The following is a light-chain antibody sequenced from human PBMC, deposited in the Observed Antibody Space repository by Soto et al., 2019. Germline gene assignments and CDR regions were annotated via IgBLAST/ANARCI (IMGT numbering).Light chain of an antibody. CDR1: QSVSRY. J-gene: IGKJ5*01. CDR2: DAS. CDR3: QQRSDWPIT. V-gene: IGKV3-11*01. Sequence: EIVLTQSPATLSLSPGERATLSCRASQSVSRYLAWYQQKPGQAPRLLIYDASNRATGIPARFSGSGSGTDFTLTISGLKPEDFAVYYCQQRSDWPITFGQGTRLEIK.